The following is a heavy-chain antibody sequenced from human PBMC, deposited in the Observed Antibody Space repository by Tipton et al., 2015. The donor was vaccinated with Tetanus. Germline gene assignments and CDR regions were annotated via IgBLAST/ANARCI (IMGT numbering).Heavy chain of an antibody. CDR1: GGSITSGAYL. Sequence: TLSLTCAVSGGSITSGAYLWGWIRQPPGKGLEWIGYIYHSGSPYYNPSLKSRVTLSVDTSMNQFSLQLSSATAADTATFYCARVYFYDSGGYYRTPGFDSWGQGTLVTVSS. J-gene: IGHJ4*02. CDR3: ARVYFYDSGGYYRTPGFDS. D-gene: IGHD3-22*01. CDR2: IYHSGSP. V-gene: IGHV4-30-2*01.